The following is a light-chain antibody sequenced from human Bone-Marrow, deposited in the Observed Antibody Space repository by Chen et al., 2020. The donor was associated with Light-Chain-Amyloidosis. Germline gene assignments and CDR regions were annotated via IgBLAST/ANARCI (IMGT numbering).Light chain of an antibody. Sequence: SYVLTHPSSLSVAPRQTATIACGGNNIVSTSVHWYQQTPGQAPLLVVYDYSDRPSGIPARLSGSNSGNTATLTSSRVEAGDEADYYCQVWGRSSDRPVFGGGTKLTVL. CDR2: DYS. CDR1: NIVSTS. CDR3: QVWGRSSDRPV. V-gene: IGLV3-21*02. J-gene: IGLJ3*02.